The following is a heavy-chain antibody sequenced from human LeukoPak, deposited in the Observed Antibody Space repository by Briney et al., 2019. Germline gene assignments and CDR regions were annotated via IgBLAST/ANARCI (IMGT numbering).Heavy chain of an antibody. Sequence: PSQTLSLTCSVSGGSISSGGYYWSWIRQPPGKGLEWIGYIYHSGSTYYNPSLKSRVTITVDTSKNQFSLKLSSVTAADTAVYYCARALYSLWAATYSSSWSEIYYFDYWGQGTLVTVSS. D-gene: IGHD6-13*01. CDR3: ARALYSLWAATYSSSWSEIYYFDY. CDR2: IYHSGST. J-gene: IGHJ4*02. V-gene: IGHV4-30-2*01. CDR1: GGSISSGGYY.